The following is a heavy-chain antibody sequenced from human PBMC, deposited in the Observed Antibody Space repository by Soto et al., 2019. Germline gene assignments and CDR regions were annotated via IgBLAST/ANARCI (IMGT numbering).Heavy chain of an antibody. V-gene: IGHV1-8*01. J-gene: IGHJ4*02. CDR3: ARRAYPALRFLEWYPIDY. D-gene: IGHD3-3*01. Sequence: ASVKVSCKASGYTFTSYDINWVRQATGQGLEWMGWMNPNSGNTGYAQKFQGRVTMTRNTSISTAYMELSSLRSEDTAVYYCARRAYPALRFLEWYPIDYWGQGTLVTVSS. CDR2: MNPNSGNT. CDR1: GYTFTSYD.